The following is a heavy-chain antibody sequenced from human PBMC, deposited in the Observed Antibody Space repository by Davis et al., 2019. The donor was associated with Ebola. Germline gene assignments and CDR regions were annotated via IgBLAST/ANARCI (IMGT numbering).Heavy chain of an antibody. Sequence: GGSLRLSCAASGFTVSSNYMSWVRQAPGKGLEWVSVIYSGGSTYYADSVKGRFTIPRDNSKNTLYLQMNSLRAEDTAVYYCARDGYCSSTSCYTIPGGYWGQGTLVTVSS. CDR3: ARDGYCSSTSCYTIPGGY. V-gene: IGHV3-66*01. J-gene: IGHJ4*02. CDR2: IYSGGST. CDR1: GFTVSSNY. D-gene: IGHD2-2*02.